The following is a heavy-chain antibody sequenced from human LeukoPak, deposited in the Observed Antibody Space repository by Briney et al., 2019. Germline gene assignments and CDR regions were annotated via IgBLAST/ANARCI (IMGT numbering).Heavy chain of an antibody. D-gene: IGHD2-2*02. J-gene: IGHJ6*02. CDR3: ARLTQGWVCSSTSCYSDV. Sequence: PSETLSLTCTVSGGSISSYYWSWIRQPPGKGLEWIGSIYYSGSTYYNPSLKSRVTISVDTSKNQFSLKLSSVTAADTAVYYCARLTQGWVCSSTSCYSDVWGQGTTVTVSS. CDR1: GGSISSYY. CDR2: IYYSGST. V-gene: IGHV4-59*12.